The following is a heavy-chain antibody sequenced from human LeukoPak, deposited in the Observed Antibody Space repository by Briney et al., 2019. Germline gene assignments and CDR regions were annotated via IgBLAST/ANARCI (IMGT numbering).Heavy chain of an antibody. CDR2: IYSGGST. Sequence: PGGSLRLSCAASGFTVSSNYMSWVRQAPGKGLEWVSVIYSGGSTYYADSVKGRFTISRDNAKNSMYLQMNSLRAEDTAVYYCARISGSYVFDYWGQGTLVTVSS. J-gene: IGHJ4*02. D-gene: IGHD1-26*01. V-gene: IGHV3-53*01. CDR1: GFTVSSNY. CDR3: ARISGSYVFDY.